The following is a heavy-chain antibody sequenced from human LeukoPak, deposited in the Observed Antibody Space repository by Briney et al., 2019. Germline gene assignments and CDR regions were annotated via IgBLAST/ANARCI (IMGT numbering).Heavy chain of an antibody. CDR1: GGSFSGYY. V-gene: IGHV4-34*01. J-gene: IGHJ5*02. D-gene: IGHD3-3*01. CDR2: INHSGST. CDR3: ARGFRGLRFLEWLPANWFDP. Sequence: PSETLSLTCAVYGGSFSGYYWSWIRQPPGKGLEWIGEINHSGSTNYNPSLKSRVTISVDTSKNQFSLTLSSVTAADTAVYYCARGFRGLRFLEWLPANWFDPWGQGTLVTVSS.